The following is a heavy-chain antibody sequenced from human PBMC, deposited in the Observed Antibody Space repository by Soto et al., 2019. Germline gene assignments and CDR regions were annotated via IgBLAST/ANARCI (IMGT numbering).Heavy chain of an antibody. V-gene: IGHV1-18*01. D-gene: IGHD6-13*01. CDR1: GYTFTSYG. J-gene: IGHJ4*02. CDR3: ARVIAAAADFDY. Sequence: ASVKVSCKASGYTFTSYGLSWLRQAPGQGLEWMGWISAYNRNTNYAQKLQGRVTMTTDTSTSTAYMELRSLRSDDTAVYYCARVIAAAADFDYWGQGTLVTVSS. CDR2: ISAYNRNT.